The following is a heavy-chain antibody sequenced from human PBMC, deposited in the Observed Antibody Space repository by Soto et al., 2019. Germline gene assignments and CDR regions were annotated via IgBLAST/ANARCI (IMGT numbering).Heavy chain of an antibody. J-gene: IGHJ5*02. CDR1: RDTFTSYY. CDR2: INPHGGST. D-gene: IGHD1-20*01. CDR3: ARSSGGNFGIIISGTNWFAH. Sequence: ASVKVSCKAPRDTFTSYYINWVRQAPGQGLEWIGVINPHGGSTAYAQKFKGRVTLTRDTSASTVYMEVSSLTSEDTAMYYCARSSGGNFGIIISGTNWFAHWGQRTLVTVSS. V-gene: IGHV1-46*01.